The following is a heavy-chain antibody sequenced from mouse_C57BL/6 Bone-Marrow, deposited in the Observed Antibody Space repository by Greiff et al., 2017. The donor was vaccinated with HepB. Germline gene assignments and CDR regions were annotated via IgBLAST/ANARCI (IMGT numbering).Heavy chain of an antibody. J-gene: IGHJ1*03. CDR3: ARSLLLRYQRGGYFDV. CDR1: GYTFTSYW. D-gene: IGHD1-1*01. V-gene: IGHV1-7*01. CDR2: INPSSGYT. Sequence: QVQLQQPGAELVKPGASVKLSCKASGYTFTSYWMHWVKQRPGQGLEWIGYINPSSGYTKYNQKFKDKATLTADKSSSTAYMQLSSLTYEDSAVYYCARSLLLRYQRGGYFDVWGTGTTVTVSS.